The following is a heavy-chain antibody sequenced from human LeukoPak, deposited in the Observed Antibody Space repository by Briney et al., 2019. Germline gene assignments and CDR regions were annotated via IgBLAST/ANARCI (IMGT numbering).Heavy chain of an antibody. CDR1: GASVSSGDYY. D-gene: IGHD2-21*01. Sequence: TLSLTCTVSGASVSSGDYYWSWIRQPPGKGLEWIGYIYYCGSTYHNPSLKSRVIISVDTSKNQFSLKLNSVAGGGKAVYYFAEGGEYCGGEWYSVKFWGQGTLVTVSS. J-gene: IGHJ4*02. CDR3: AEGGEYCGGEWYSVKF. CDR2: IYYCGST. V-gene: IGHV4-30-4*08.